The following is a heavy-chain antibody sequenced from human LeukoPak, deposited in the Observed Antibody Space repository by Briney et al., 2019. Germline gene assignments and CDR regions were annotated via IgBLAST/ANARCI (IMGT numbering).Heavy chain of an antibody. CDR1: GFSFSSYS. V-gene: IGHV3-21*04. Sequence: GGSLRLSCAASGFSFSSYSMNWVRQAPGKGLEWVSSISSSSSYIYYADSVKGRFTISRDNAKNTLYLQMNSLRAEDTADYSCSRHGYCSGGSCYSDAFDIWGRGTMDSVLS. D-gene: IGHD2-15*01. CDR2: ISSSSSYI. CDR3: SRHGYCSGGSCYSDAFDI. J-gene: IGHJ3*02.